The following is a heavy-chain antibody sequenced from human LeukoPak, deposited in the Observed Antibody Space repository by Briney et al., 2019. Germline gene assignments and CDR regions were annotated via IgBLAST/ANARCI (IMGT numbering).Heavy chain of an antibody. CDR2: ISYDGSNK. CDR3: AKADNTNYYDSTGLDY. D-gene: IGHD3-22*01. Sequence: GGSLRLSCAASGFTFSSYGMHWVRQAPGKGLEWVAFISYDGSNKYYADSVKGRFTISRDNSKNTLYLQMNSLRAEDTAVYYCAKADNTNYYDSTGLDYWGQGTLVTVSS. J-gene: IGHJ4*02. CDR1: GFTFSSYG. V-gene: IGHV3-30*18.